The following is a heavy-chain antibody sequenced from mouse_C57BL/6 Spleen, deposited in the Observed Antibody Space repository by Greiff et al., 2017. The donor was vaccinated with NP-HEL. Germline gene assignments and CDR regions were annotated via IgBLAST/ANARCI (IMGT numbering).Heavy chain of an antibody. Sequence: VQLKQSGAELVRPGASVKLSCTASGFNIKDDYMHWVKQRPEQGLEWIGWIDPENGDTEYASKFQGKATITADTSSNTAYLQLSSLTSEDTAVYYCTIITTVVDYWGQGTTLTVSS. CDR1: GFNIKDDY. CDR3: TIITTVVDY. CDR2: IDPENGDT. V-gene: IGHV14-4*01. J-gene: IGHJ2*01. D-gene: IGHD1-1*01.